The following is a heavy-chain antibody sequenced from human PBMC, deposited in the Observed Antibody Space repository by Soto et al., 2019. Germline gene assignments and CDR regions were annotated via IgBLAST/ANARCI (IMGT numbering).Heavy chain of an antibody. J-gene: IGHJ5*02. CDR2: ISSSSDYI. Sequence: PGGSLRLSCAASGFTFYIYNMNCVRQAPGKGLEWVSSISSSSDYIYYADSVKGRFTISRDNAKNSLYLQMNSLRAEDTAVYYCARDPAAGTFNWFDPWGQGTLVTVSS. D-gene: IGHD6-13*01. CDR3: ARDPAAGTFNWFDP. CDR1: GFTFYIYN. V-gene: IGHV3-21*01.